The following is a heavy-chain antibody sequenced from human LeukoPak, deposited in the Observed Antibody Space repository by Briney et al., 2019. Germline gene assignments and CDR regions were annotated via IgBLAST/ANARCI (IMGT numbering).Heavy chain of an antibody. V-gene: IGHV3-23*01. Sequence: GGSLRLSCAASGFTFSSYAMHWVRQAPGKGLEWVSAISGSGGSTYYADSVKGRFTISRDNPKNTLYLQMNSLRAEDTAVYYCAKAVNWIYYFDYWGQGTLVTVSS. J-gene: IGHJ4*02. CDR2: ISGSGGST. D-gene: IGHD1-20*01. CDR3: AKAVNWIYYFDY. CDR1: GFTFSSYA.